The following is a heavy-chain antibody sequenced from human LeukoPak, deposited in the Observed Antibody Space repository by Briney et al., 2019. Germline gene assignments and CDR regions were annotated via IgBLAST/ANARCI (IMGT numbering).Heavy chain of an antibody. CDR2: ISYDGSNK. V-gene: IGHV3-30*01. CDR1: GFTFSSYA. Sequence: PGRSLRLSCAASGFTFSSYAMHWVRQAPGKGLEWVAVISYDGSNKYYADSVKGRFAISRDNSKNTLYLQMNSLRAEDTAVYYCARDSRYGSGMYYYMDVWGKGTTVTVSS. D-gene: IGHD3-10*01. J-gene: IGHJ6*03. CDR3: ARDSRYGSGMYYYMDV.